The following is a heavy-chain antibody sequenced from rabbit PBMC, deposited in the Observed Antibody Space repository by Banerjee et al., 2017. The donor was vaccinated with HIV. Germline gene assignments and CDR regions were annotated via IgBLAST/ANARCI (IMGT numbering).Heavy chain of an antibody. CDR2: IYAGSSAIT. D-gene: IGHD4-2*01. CDR3: ARAVDSDNTYVGL. Sequence: QEQLEESGGDLVKPGGTLTLTCTASGFSFSSSYWICWVRQAPGKGLEWIACIYAGSSAITYYATWAKGRFTISKTSTTMTLQMTSLTAADTATYFCARAVDSDNTYVGLWGPGTLVTVS. CDR1: GFSFSSSYW. V-gene: IGHV1S45*01. J-gene: IGHJ4*01.